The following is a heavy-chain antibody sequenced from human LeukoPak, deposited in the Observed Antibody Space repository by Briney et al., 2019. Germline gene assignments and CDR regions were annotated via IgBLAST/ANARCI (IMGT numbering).Heavy chain of an antibody. V-gene: IGHV4-39*01. D-gene: IGHD6-25*01. CDR2: IYSSGST. J-gene: IGHJ4*01. CDR1: GVSISSSSYY. Sequence: SETLSLTCNVSGVSISSSSYYWGWIRQPPGKGLEWIGSIYSSGSTYYNWSLKSRVTISIDTSKNQVSLKMSSVTAADTAVYYCAKSGGYGLIDYWGQGTLVTVSS. CDR3: AKSGGYGLIDY.